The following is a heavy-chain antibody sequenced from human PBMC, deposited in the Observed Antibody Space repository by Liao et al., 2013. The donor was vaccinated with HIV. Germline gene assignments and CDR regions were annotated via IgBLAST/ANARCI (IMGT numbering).Heavy chain of an antibody. Sequence: QVQLQESGPGLVKPSDTLSLTCAVYGGSFSGYYWSWIRQPPGKGLEWIGEINHSGSTNYNPSLKSRVTISVDTSKNQFSLKLSSVTAADTAVYYCARGFRLRLGLVDYWGQGTLVTVSS. J-gene: IGHJ4*02. CDR3: ARGFRLRLGLVDY. CDR1: GGSFSGYY. CDR2: INHSGST. V-gene: IGHV4-34*01. D-gene: IGHD3-16*01.